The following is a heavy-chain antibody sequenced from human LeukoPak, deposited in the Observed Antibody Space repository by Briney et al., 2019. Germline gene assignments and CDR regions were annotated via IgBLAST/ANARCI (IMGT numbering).Heavy chain of an antibody. CDR3: ARDPSFTMIVVPPDY. CDR2: TSYDGSKD. Sequence: PGRSLRLSCVGSGFTLNSNYMHWVRQAPGKGLEWVALTSYDGSKDYYADSVKGRFTISRDNSKNTLYLQMNSLRAEDTAVYYCARDPSFTMIVVPPDYWGQGSLVTVSS. CDR1: GFTLNSNY. D-gene: IGHD3-22*01. V-gene: IGHV3-30*04. J-gene: IGHJ4*02.